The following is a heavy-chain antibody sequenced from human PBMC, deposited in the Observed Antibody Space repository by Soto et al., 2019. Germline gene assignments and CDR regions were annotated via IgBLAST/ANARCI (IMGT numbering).Heavy chain of an antibody. CDR1: GFTLSDYS. D-gene: IGHD4-17*01. V-gene: IGHV3-48*02. Sequence: EVQLVESGGGLVQPGGSLRLSCAASGFTLSDYSMNWVRRAPGKGLEWLSYISSDSGAIYYADSVKGRFTISRDNAKNSLFLQMNSLRDEDAAVYYCAREPSGGDDYGDPRESWGQGTLVTVSS. J-gene: IGHJ5*02. CDR3: AREPSGGDDYGDPRES. CDR2: ISSDSGAI.